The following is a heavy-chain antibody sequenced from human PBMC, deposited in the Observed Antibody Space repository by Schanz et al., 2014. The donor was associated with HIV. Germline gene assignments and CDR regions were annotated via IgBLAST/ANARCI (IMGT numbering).Heavy chain of an antibody. V-gene: IGHV3-23*04. CDR3: SKATSGSRGWYTGSD. Sequence: VQLVESGGGVVQPGGSLRLSCAVSGFTITSYGMSWVRQAPGKGLEWVSTISESGGRTYYADSMKGRVTISRDNSKNILYLQMNSLRAEDTALYYCSKATSGSRGWYTGSDWGQGTLVTVSS. D-gene: IGHD6-19*01. CDR2: ISESGGRT. J-gene: IGHJ4*02. CDR1: GFTITSYG.